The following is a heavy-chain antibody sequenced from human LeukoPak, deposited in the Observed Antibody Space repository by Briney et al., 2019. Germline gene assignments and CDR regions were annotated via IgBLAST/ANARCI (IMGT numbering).Heavy chain of an antibody. J-gene: IGHJ4*02. V-gene: IGHV4-39*01. CDR2: IYYSGNT. D-gene: IGHD5-18*01. CDR1: DVAISSSTY. CDR3: ASPQRGYSYGYAGPFDY. Sequence: SETLSLTCTVSDVAISSSTYWGWIRQPPGRGLEWIGSIYYSGNTYYNPSLKIQVTISVHTSKNQFPLKLSSVTATETAVYYCASPQRGYSYGYAGPFDYWGPGTLVTVSS.